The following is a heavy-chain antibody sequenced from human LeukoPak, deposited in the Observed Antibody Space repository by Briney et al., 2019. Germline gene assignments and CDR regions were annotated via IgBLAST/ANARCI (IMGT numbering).Heavy chain of an antibody. CDR2: IRYDGSSK. CDR1: GFTFSNHA. Sequence: GVSLRLSCAASGFTFSNHAMNWVRQAPGKGLEWVAFIRYDGSSKYYADSVKGRFTISRDNSKNTMYVQMNSLKTEDSAVYYCAKDLSYYASGSHYYFDYWGQGTLVTVSS. CDR3: AKDLSYYASGSHYYFDY. J-gene: IGHJ4*02. V-gene: IGHV3-30*02. D-gene: IGHD3-10*01.